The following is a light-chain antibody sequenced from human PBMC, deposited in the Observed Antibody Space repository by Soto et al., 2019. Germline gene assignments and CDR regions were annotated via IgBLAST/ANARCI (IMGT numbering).Light chain of an antibody. CDR1: QSISTW. V-gene: IGKV1-5*03. CDR3: QQYKTNPLP. CDR2: KAS. J-gene: IGKJ4*01. Sequence: DIQMTQSPSTLSASVGDRVTITCRASQSISTWLAWYQQKPGKAPKLLIYKASSLEGGVPSGFSASGSGTEFNITITSRQPDDFAPYYCQQYKTNPLPFGWGTTVDIK.